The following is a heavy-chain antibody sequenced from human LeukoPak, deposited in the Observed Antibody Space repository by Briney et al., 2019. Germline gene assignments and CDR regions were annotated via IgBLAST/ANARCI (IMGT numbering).Heavy chain of an antibody. J-gene: IGHJ4*02. Sequence: SVKVSCKASGGTFSSYAISWVRQASGQGLEWMGGIIPIFGTANYAQKFQGRVTITTDESTSTAYMELSSLRSEDTAVYYCARGGLYGGKAGPPGGTFDYWGQGALVTVSS. CDR2: IIPIFGTA. V-gene: IGHV1-69*05. D-gene: IGHD4-23*01. CDR3: ARGGLYGGKAGPPGGTFDY. CDR1: GGTFSSYA.